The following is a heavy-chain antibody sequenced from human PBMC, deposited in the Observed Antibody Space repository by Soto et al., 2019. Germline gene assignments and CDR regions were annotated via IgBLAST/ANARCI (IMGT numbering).Heavy chain of an antibody. CDR2: IISSGVNT. CDR3: AKVAVVVPAAIGWFDP. D-gene: IGHD2-2*01. V-gene: IGHV3-23*01. CDR1: GFTFSSYA. Sequence: GGSLRLSCAASGFTFSSYAMSWVRQAPGKGPEWVSSIISSGVNTYYADSVKGRFTISRDNSQNTVYLQMNSLRAEDTAVYYCAKVAVVVPAAIGWFDPWGQGTLVTVSS. J-gene: IGHJ5*02.